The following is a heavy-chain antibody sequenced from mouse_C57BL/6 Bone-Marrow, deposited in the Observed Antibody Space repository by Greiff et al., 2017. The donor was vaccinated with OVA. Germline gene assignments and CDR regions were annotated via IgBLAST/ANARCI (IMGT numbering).Heavy chain of an antibody. CDR1: GYAFSSYW. CDR3: ARWGDYDSGDY. V-gene: IGHV1-80*01. D-gene: IGHD2-4*01. CDR2: IYPGDGDT. Sequence: QVQLKQSGAELVKPGASVKISCKASGYAFSSYWMNWVKQRPGKGLEWIGQIYPGDGDTNYNGKFKGKATLTADKSSSTAYMQLSSLTSEDSAVYFCARWGDYDSGDYWGQGTTLTVSS. J-gene: IGHJ2*01.